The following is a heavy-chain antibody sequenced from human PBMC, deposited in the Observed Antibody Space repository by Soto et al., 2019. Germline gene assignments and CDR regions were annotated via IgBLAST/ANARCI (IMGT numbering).Heavy chain of an antibody. Sequence: ASVKVSCKASGYTFTSYGISWVRQAPGQGLEWMGWISAYNGNTNYAQKLQGRVTMTTDTSTSTAYMELRSLRSDDTAVYYCARVYYDFWSGYYNYYYYYGMDVWGQGTTVTVSS. J-gene: IGHJ6*02. D-gene: IGHD3-3*01. CDR3: ARVYYDFWSGYYNYYYYYGMDV. V-gene: IGHV1-18*01. CDR2: ISAYNGNT. CDR1: GYTFTSYG.